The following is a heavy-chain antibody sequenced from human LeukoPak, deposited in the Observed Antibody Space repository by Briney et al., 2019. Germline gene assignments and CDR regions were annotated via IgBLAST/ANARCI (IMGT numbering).Heavy chain of an antibody. Sequence: ASVKVSCKASGYCFVLYGISWVRQAPGQGPEWMGWISNYNGNTKYAQKFQGRVTMTTDTSTSTAYMELRSLRSDDTAVYYCARDEDYGIFVNIDYWGQGTLVTVSS. D-gene: IGHD4-17*01. CDR3: ARDEDYGIFVNIDY. CDR2: ISNYNGNT. V-gene: IGHV1-18*01. J-gene: IGHJ4*02. CDR1: GYCFVLYG.